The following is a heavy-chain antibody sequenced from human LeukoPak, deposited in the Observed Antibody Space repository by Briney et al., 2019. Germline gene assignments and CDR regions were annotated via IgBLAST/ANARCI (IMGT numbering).Heavy chain of an antibody. Sequence: GRSLRLSCAASGFTFSSYEMNWVRQAPGKGLEWVSYISSSGSTIYYADSVKGRFTISRGHAKNSLYLPMNSLRAEDTAVYYCAELVITMIGGVWGKGTTVTISS. CDR2: ISSSGSTI. D-gene: IGHD3-10*02. CDR1: GFTFSSYE. CDR3: AELVITMIGGV. V-gene: IGHV3-48*03. J-gene: IGHJ6*04.